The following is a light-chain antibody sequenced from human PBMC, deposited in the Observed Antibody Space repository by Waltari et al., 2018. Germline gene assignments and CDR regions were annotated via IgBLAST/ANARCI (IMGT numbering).Light chain of an antibody. CDR1: QSIISRY. Sequence: ESVLTHSPVTLSLSPRETATLSSKASQSIISRYLAWYQQRPAKAHRLLIYGASTRATGIPDRCSGRGSGTDFTLTISRLEPEDSAVYYCQQYGSSPTTFGGGTKVEIK. V-gene: IGKV3-20*01. J-gene: IGKJ4*01. CDR3: QQYGSSPTT. CDR2: GAS.